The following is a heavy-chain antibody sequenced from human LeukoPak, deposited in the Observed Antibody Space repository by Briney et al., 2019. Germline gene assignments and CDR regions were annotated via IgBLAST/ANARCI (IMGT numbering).Heavy chain of an antibody. J-gene: IGHJ4*02. D-gene: IGHD2-8*02. V-gene: IGHV3-13*01. Sequence: GGSLRLSCAASGFTFSSYDMHWVRQATGEGLEWVSAIGTAGDTYYPDSVKGRFTISRENAKNSLYLQMNSLRAEDTAIYYCATYRQVLLPFESWGQGTLVTVSS. CDR1: GFTFSSYD. CDR2: IGTAGDT. CDR3: ATYRQVLLPFES.